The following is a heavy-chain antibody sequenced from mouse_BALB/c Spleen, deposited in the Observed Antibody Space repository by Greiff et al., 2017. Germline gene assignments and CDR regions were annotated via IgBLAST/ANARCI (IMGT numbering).Heavy chain of an antibody. CDR2: ISSGSSTI. Sequence: EVKLVESGGGLVQPGGFRKLSCAASGFTISSLGMHWVRQAPEKGLEWVAYISSGSSTIYYADTVKGRFTISRDNPKNTLFLQMTSLRSEDTAMYYCARSIPIYYDYDGLDYWGQGSTLTVAS. V-gene: IGHV5-17*02. J-gene: IGHJ2*01. D-gene: IGHD2-4*01. CDR1: GFTISSLG. CDR3: ARSIPIYYDYDGLDY.